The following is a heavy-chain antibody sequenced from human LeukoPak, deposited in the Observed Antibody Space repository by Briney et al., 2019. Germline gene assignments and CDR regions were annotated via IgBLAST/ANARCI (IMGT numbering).Heavy chain of an antibody. D-gene: IGHD6-19*01. Sequence: PGGSLRLSCAASGFTVSSNYMSSVRQGPGKGLECVSVISNDGDTYYADSVKGRFTISRDTSKNTVSLQMNSLRAEDTAVYYCAGDKTTGGWYEFDYWGQGTLVTVSS. CDR3: AGDKTTGGWYEFDY. V-gene: IGHV3-53*01. J-gene: IGHJ4*02. CDR1: GFTVSSNY. CDR2: ISNDGDT.